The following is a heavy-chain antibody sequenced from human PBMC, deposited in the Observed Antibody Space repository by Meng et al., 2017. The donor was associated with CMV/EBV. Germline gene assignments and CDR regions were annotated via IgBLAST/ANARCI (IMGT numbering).Heavy chain of an antibody. Sequence: GALKISRAASGFTFSSYSMNWVRQAPGKGREWVSSISSSSSYIYYADSVKGRFTISRDNAKNSLYLQMNSLRAEDTAVYYCARSPRSSAPDFDYWGQGTLVTVSS. CDR3: ARSPRSSAPDFDY. CDR2: ISSSSSYI. D-gene: IGHD6-6*01. J-gene: IGHJ4*02. V-gene: IGHV3-21*01. CDR1: GFTFSSYS.